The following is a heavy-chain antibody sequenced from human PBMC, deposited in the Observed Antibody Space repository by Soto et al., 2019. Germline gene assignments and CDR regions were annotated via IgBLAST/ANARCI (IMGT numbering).Heavy chain of an antibody. CDR1: GYTFTSYA. V-gene: IGHV1-3*01. CDR2: INPINGKA. D-gene: IGHD6-13*01. Sequence: ASVKVSCKASGYTFTSYAMHWVRQAPGQRLEWMGWINPINGKAKYAQKFQGRVTITADKSTSTAYMELSSLRSEDTAVYYCARSGLGGYSSSWYAGWFDPWGQGTLVTVSS. CDR3: ARSGLGGYSSSWYAGWFDP. J-gene: IGHJ5*02.